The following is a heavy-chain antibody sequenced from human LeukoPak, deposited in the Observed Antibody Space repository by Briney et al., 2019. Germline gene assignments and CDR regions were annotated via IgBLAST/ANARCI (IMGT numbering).Heavy chain of an antibody. CDR3: ARDSSYGIVGATNAFDI. J-gene: IGHJ3*02. Sequence: PSETLSLTCAVYGGSFSGYYWSWIRQPPGKGLEWIGEINHSGSTNYNPSLKSRVTISVDTSKNQFSLKLSSVTAADTAVYYCARDSSYGIVGATNAFDIWGQGTMVTVSS. D-gene: IGHD1-26*01. V-gene: IGHV4-34*01. CDR2: INHSGST. CDR1: GGSFSGYY.